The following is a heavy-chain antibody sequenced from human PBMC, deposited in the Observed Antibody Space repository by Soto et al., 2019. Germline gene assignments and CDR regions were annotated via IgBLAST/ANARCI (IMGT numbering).Heavy chain of an antibody. J-gene: IGHJ5*02. CDR3: AKDDLAARPAWFDP. V-gene: IGHV3-23*01. D-gene: IGHD6-6*01. Sequence: GGSLRLSCAASGFTLSSYALSWVRQAPGKGLEWVSAISGSGGSTYYADPVKGRFTISRDNTKNTLYLQMYSLRAEDTVVYYCAKDDLAARPAWFDPWGQGALVTVSS. CDR2: ISGSGGST. CDR1: GFTLSSYA.